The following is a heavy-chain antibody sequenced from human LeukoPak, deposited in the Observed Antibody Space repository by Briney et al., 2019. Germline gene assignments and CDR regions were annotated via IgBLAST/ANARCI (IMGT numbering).Heavy chain of an antibody. CDR1: GFTLSSYA. D-gene: IGHD2-8*02. CDR3: ATYRQVLLPFES. Sequence: GGSLRLSCAASGFTLSSYAMSWVRQGPGKGLEWVSAISVSGNTYHADSVKGRFTISRDNSKNTLYLQMNSLRAEDTAIYYCATYRQVLLPFESWGQGTLVTVSS. V-gene: IGHV3-23*01. J-gene: IGHJ4*02. CDR2: ISVSGNT.